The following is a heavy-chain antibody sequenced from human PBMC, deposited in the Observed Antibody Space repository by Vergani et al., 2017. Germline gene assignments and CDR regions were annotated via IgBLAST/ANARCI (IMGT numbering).Heavy chain of an antibody. CDR3: ARVGTSSNRDYFDY. J-gene: IGHJ4*02. V-gene: IGHV1-2*02. CDR2: INPNSGGR. Sequence: QVQLVHSGAEVKKPGASVKVSCTASGYTFTDYFMHWVRQAPGQGLEWMGWINPNSGGRNYAQKFQGRVNMTRDTSISTAYLELSNLRSDDTAVYYCARVGTSSNRDYFDYWGQGTLVTVSS. CDR1: GYTFTDYF. D-gene: IGHD2-2*01.